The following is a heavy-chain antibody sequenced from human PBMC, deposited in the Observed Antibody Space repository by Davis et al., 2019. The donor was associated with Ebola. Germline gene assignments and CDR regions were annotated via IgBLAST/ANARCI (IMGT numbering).Heavy chain of an antibody. Sequence: GESLKISCAASGFTFSDYIMHWVRQAPGKGLEWVALIRYDGGYEQYADSVKGRFTISRDNSRNNLYLEMNILRAEDTAVYYCVKVGVATITGWYGMDAWGRGTTVTVSS. D-gene: IGHD5-12*01. J-gene: IGHJ6*02. CDR2: IRYDGGYE. CDR3: VKVGVATITGWYGMDA. V-gene: IGHV3-30*02. CDR1: GFTFSDYI.